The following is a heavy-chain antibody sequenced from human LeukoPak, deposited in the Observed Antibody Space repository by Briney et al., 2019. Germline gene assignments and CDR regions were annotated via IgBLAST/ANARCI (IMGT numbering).Heavy chain of an antibody. CDR3: ARFSSIAAAFDY. V-gene: IGHV4-4*07. Sequence: PSEILSLTCTVSGGSFSIYYWTWIRQPAGKGLEWIGRIYTSGSTNYNPSLKSRVTMSVDKSKNQFSLKLSSVTAADTAVYYCARFSSIAAAFDYWGQGTLVTVSS. CDR2: IYTSGST. J-gene: IGHJ4*02. CDR1: GGSFSIYY. D-gene: IGHD6-13*01.